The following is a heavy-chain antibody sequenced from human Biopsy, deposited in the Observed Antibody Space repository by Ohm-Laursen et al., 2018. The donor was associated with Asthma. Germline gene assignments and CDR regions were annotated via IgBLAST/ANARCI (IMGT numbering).Heavy chain of an antibody. J-gene: IGHJ4*02. CDR3: ARKAGSCISRACYSLDF. CDR1: GGTFNTYV. Sequence: SSVKVSCKSLGGTFNTYVIGWVRQAPGQGLEWMGGINSVFGTTTYPQKFQDRVTITADDSTSTVYMELSSLRSEDTAVYYYARKAGSCISRACYSLDFWGQGTLVTVSS. D-gene: IGHD2-15*01. V-gene: IGHV1-69*01. CDR2: INSVFGTT.